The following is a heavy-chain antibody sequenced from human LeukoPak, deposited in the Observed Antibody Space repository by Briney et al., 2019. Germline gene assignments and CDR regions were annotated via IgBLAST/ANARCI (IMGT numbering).Heavy chain of an antibody. J-gene: IGHJ3*02. V-gene: IGHV4-4*07. Sequence: SETVSLTCTVSGGSISSYYWSWIRQPAGKGLEWIGRIYTSGSTNYNPSLKSRVTMSVDTSKNQFSLKLSSVTAADTAVYYSARDRGILTGYSVVGAFDIWGQGTMVTVSS. D-gene: IGHD3-9*01. CDR3: ARDRGILTGYSVVGAFDI. CDR1: GGSISSYY. CDR2: IYTSGST.